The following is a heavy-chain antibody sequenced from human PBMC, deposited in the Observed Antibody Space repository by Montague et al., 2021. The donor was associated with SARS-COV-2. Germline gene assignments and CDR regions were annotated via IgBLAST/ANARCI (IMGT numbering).Heavy chain of an antibody. V-gene: IGHV4-39*01. J-gene: IGHJ4*02. Sequence: SETLSLTCTVSGGSISSSSYYWGWIRQPPGKGLEWIGSIYYSGNTYYNPSLKSRVTISVDTSKNQFSLKLSSVTAADTAVYYCARGEEEMATIVDEYFDYWGQGTLVTVSS. CDR3: ARGEEEMATIVDEYFDY. CDR2: IYYSGNT. D-gene: IGHD5-24*01. CDR1: GGSISSSSYY.